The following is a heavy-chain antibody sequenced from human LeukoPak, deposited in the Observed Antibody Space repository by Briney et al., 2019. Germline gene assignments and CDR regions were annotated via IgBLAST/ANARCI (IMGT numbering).Heavy chain of an antibody. D-gene: IGHD6-6*01. V-gene: IGHV4-34*01. CDR1: GGSFSGYY. Sequence: SETLSLTCAVYGGSFSGYYWSWIRQPPGKGLEWIGEINHSGSTNYNPSLKSRVTIPVDTSKNQLSLKLSSVTAADTAVYYCARGGVGIAARRFDYWGQGTLVTVSS. CDR2: INHSGST. CDR3: ARGGVGIAARRFDY. J-gene: IGHJ4*02.